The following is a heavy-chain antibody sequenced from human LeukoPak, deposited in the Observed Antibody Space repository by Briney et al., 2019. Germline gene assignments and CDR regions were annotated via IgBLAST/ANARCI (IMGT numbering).Heavy chain of an antibody. CDR2: IIPIFGIL. J-gene: IGHJ5*02. D-gene: IGHD6-13*01. CDR3: ARDVPRNSSSWSKGDWFDP. V-gene: IGHV1-69*04. CDR1: GGTFSSYA. Sequence: WASVKVSCKASGGTFSSYAISWVRQAPGQGLEWMGRIIPIFGILNYSQKFEATTTIPAAKSKSTAYMELSSLRSEDTAVYYCARDVPRNSSSWSKGDWFDPWGQGNLVTVSS.